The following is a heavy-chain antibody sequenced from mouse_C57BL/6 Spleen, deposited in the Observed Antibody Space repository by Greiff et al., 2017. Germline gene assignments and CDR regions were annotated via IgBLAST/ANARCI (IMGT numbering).Heavy chain of an antibody. CDR1: GFTFSSYA. J-gene: IGHJ4*01. Sequence: EVQRVESGGGLVKPGGSLKLSCAASGFTFSSYAMSWVRQTPEKRLEWVATISDGGSYTYYPDNVKGRFTISRDNAKNNLYLQMSHLKSEDTAMYYCARVLYYDYDDYAMDYWGQGTSVTVSS. D-gene: IGHD2-4*01. V-gene: IGHV5-4*01. CDR3: ARVLYYDYDDYAMDY. CDR2: ISDGGSYT.